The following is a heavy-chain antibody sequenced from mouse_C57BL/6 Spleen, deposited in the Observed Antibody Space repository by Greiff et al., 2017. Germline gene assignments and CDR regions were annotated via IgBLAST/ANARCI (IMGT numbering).Heavy chain of an antibody. CDR2: IDPENGDT. Sequence: EVQLQQSGAELVRPGASVKLSCTASGFNIKDDYMHWVKQRPEQGLEWIGWIDPENGDTEYASKFQGKATITADTSSNTAYLQLSSLTSEDTAVYYCTPFYYYGSSYVDFDVWGTGTTVTVSS. V-gene: IGHV14-4*01. CDR1: GFNIKDDY. J-gene: IGHJ1*03. D-gene: IGHD1-1*01. CDR3: TPFYYYGSSYVDFDV.